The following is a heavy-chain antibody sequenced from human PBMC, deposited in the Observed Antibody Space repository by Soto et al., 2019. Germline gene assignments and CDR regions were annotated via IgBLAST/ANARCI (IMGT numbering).Heavy chain of an antibody. CDR2: IYPGDSDT. V-gene: IGHV5-51*01. J-gene: IGHJ4*02. CDR1: GYSFTIYW. CDR3: ARPPHYDSSGYHDY. Sequence: RGESLKISGKGSGYSFTIYWIGWVLQMPGKGLEWMGIIYPGDSDTRYSPSFQGQVTISADKSISTAYLQWSSLKASDTAMYYCARPPHYDSSGYHDYWGQGTLVTVSS. D-gene: IGHD3-22*01.